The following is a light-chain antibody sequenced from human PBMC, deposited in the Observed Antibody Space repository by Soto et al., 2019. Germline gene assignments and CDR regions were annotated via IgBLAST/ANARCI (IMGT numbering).Light chain of an antibody. Sequence: DIHMTQSPSPLSASVGDTVTITCRASQSMSSSLAWYQQKPGKAPKVLIYDTSSLESGVPSRFSGSGSGTEFTLTISSLQSEDFGIYYCQQYDYWWTFGQGTKVDI. CDR1: QSMSSS. J-gene: IGKJ1*01. V-gene: IGKV1-5*01. CDR3: QQYDYWWT. CDR2: DTS.